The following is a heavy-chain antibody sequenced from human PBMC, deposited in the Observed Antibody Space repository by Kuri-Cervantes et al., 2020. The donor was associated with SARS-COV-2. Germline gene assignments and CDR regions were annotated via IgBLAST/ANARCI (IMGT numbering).Heavy chain of an antibody. D-gene: IGHD6-19*01. J-gene: IGHJ4*02. CDR1: GGSISSGSYY. CDR2: IYTSGGT. Sequence: SCTVSGGSISSGSYYWSWIRQPAGKGLEWIGRIYTSGGTNYNPSLKSRVTISVDTSKNQFSLKLSSVTAADTAVYYCASSGWTNKYYFDYWGQGTLVTVSS. V-gene: IGHV4-61*02. CDR3: ASSGWTNKYYFDY.